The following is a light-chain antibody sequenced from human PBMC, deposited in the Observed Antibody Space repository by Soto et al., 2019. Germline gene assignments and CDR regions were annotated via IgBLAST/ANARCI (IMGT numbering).Light chain of an antibody. CDR3: SSYVGSNNFYV. CDR1: SSDVGGYNY. CDR2: EVS. J-gene: IGLJ1*01. Sequence: QSVLTQPPSASGSPGQSVAISCTGTSSDVGGYNYVSWYQQHPGKAPKLMIYEVSKRPSGVPDRFSGSKSGNTASLTVSRLQVEDEADYYCSSYVGSNNFYVFGTGTKVTVL. V-gene: IGLV2-8*01.